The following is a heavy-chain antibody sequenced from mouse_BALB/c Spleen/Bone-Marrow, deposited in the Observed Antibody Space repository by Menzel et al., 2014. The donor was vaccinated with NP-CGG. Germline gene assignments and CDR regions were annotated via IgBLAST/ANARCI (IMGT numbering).Heavy chain of an antibody. D-gene: IGHD4-1*01. CDR3: ARLGRDY. J-gene: IGHJ2*01. CDR1: GYTFTDYN. V-gene: IGHV1S29*02. CDR2: IYPYNGGT. Sequence: EVQLQQSGPELVKPGASVKISCKASGYTFTDYNMHWVKQSHGKSLEWIGYIYPYNGGTGHNQKFKSKATLTVDNSSSTTYMDLRSLTSEDSAVYYCARLGRDYWGQGTTLTVSS.